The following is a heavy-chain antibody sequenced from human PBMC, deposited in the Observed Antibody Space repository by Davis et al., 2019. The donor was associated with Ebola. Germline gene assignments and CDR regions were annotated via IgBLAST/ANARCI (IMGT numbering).Heavy chain of an antibody. Sequence: GESLKISCAASGFTFSSYSMNWVRQAPGKGLEWVSYISSSSSTIYYADSVKGRFTISRDNAKNSLYLQMNSLRDEDTAVYYCARDEMVTFDYWGQGTLVTVSS. CDR1: GFTFSSYS. J-gene: IGHJ4*02. V-gene: IGHV3-48*02. D-gene: IGHD5-24*01. CDR2: ISSSSSTI. CDR3: ARDEMVTFDY.